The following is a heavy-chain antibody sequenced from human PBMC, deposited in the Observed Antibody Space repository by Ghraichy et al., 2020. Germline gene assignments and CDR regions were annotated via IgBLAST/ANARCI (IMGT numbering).Heavy chain of an antibody. Sequence: GGSLRLSCAASGFTFSSYSMNWVRQAPGKGLEWVSYISSSSSTIYYADSVKGRFTISRDNAKNSLYLQMNSLRDEDTAVYYCARDPCGGDCAYYYYGMDVWGQGTTVTVSS. CDR2: ISSSSSTI. D-gene: IGHD2-21*02. V-gene: IGHV3-48*02. CDR3: ARDPCGGDCAYYYYGMDV. CDR1: GFTFSSYS. J-gene: IGHJ6*02.